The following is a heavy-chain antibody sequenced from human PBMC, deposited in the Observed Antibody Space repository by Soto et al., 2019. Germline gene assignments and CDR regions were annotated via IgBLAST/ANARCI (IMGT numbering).Heavy chain of an antibody. CDR1: RGYISIGGYY. CDR3: ARGARSVKIFGVVIIGAFDI. CDR2: IYYSGIT. V-gene: IGHV4-31*03. D-gene: IGHD3-3*01. J-gene: IGHJ3*02. Sequence: TLCLPCTLSRGYISIGGYYWRWIRAHPGKGLEWIGYIYYSGITYYNPSLKSRVTISVETYKNQFSLKLSSVTAADTAVYYCARGARSVKIFGVVIIGAFDIWGQGTMVTVSS.